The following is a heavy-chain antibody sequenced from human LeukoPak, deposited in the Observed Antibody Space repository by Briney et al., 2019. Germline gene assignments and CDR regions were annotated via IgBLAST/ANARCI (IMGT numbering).Heavy chain of an antibody. CDR2: IYPGDSDT. V-gene: IGHV5-51*01. CDR3: ARCQTPPPYYGEYLMDV. CDR1: GYSFTSYW. D-gene: IGHD4-17*01. Sequence: GESLKISCKGSGYSFTSYWIGWVRQMPGKGLEWMGIIYPGDSDTRYSPSFQGQVTISADKSISTAYLQWSSLKASDTAMYYCARCQTPPPYYGEYLMDVWGKGTTVTVSS. J-gene: IGHJ6*03.